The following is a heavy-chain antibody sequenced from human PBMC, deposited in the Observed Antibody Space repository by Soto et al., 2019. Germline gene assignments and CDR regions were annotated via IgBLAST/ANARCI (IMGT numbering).Heavy chain of an antibody. J-gene: IGHJ3*02. CDR2: ISGSGGST. CDR3: AKPRLGYSMIVVADAFYI. D-gene: IGHD3-22*01. Sequence: EVQLLESGGDLIQPGGSLRLSCVASGITFGSRAMSWVRQAPGEGLEWVSTISGSGGSTYYADSVKGRFTISRDNSKNSLYLQMNSLRAEDTAVYYCAKPRLGYSMIVVADAFYIWGQGTMVTVSS. V-gene: IGHV3-23*01. CDR1: GITFGSRA.